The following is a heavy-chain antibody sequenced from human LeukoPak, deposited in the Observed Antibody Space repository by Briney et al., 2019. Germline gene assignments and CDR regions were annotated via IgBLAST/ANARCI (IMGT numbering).Heavy chain of an antibody. V-gene: IGHV1-8*01. CDR3: ARAAVPVDTAMRINPFDY. D-gene: IGHD5-18*01. CDR2: MNHNSGNT. J-gene: IGHJ4*02. CDR1: GYAFTSYD. Sequence: ASVKVSCKASGYAFTSYDINWLRQATGQGLEWMGCMNHNSGNTGYAQKLQGRVTMTTDTSTSTAYMELRSLRSDDTAVYYCARAAVPVDTAMRINPFDYWGQGSLVTVSS.